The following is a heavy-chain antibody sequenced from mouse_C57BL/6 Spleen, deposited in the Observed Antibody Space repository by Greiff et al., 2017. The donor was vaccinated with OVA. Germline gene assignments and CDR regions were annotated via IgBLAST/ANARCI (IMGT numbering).Heavy chain of an antibody. D-gene: IGHD1-1*01. CDR2: ISYDGSN. Sequence: DVKLQESGPGLVKPSQSLSLTCSVTGYSITSGYYWNWIRQFPGNKLEWMGYISYDGSNNYNPSLKNRISITRDTSKNQFFLKLNSVTTEDTATYYGAKERNYYYGSSYFDYWGQGTTLTVSS. V-gene: IGHV3-6*01. CDR3: AKERNYYYGSSYFDY. J-gene: IGHJ2*01. CDR1: GYSITSGYY.